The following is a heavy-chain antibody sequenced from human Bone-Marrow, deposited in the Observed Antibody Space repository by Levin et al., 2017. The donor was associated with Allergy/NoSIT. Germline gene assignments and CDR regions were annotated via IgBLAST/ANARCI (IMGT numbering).Heavy chain of an antibody. V-gene: IGHV2-70*04. CDR1: GFSLSTSGMR. D-gene: IGHD3-3*01. CDR3: ARSITIFGVVTKGTDAFDI. J-gene: IGHJ3*02. Sequence: HTLSLTCTFSGFSLSTSGMRVSWIRQPPGKALECLSFIVFSYAPFSLPSLTTRLTISKDTSKNQVVLTMTNVDPVDTATYYCARSITIFGVVTKGTDAFDIWGQGTMVTVSS. CDR2: IVFSYAP.